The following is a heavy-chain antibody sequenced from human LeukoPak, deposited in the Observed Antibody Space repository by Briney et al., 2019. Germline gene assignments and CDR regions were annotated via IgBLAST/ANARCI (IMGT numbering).Heavy chain of an antibody. J-gene: IGHJ4*02. V-gene: IGHV4-30-4*01. D-gene: IGHD4-17*01. CDR1: GGSISSGAYY. CDR2: IYYSGSA. CDR3: SRGDGDNQSY. Sequence: SQTLSLTYIVSGGSISSGAYYWNWIRQPPGKGLEWIGYIYYSGSAYYNPSLKSRITISLDTSKNQFSLRLTSVTAADTAVYYCSRGDGDNQSYWGQGTLVTVSS.